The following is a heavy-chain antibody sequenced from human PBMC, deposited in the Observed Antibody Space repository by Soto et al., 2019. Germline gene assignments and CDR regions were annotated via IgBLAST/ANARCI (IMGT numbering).Heavy chain of an antibody. CDR1: GGSISSYY. V-gene: IGHV4-59*08. D-gene: IGHD1-7*01. CDR3: ARHSLSTGTTWGHCFES. CDR2: IYYTGST. Sequence: SETLSLTCTVSGGSISSYYWSWIRQPPGKGLEWIGYIYYTGSTNYNPSLKSRLTISVDTSNNHFSLKLTSVTAADTAVYYCARHSLSTGTTWGHCFESWGHGTQVTVSS. J-gene: IGHJ5*01.